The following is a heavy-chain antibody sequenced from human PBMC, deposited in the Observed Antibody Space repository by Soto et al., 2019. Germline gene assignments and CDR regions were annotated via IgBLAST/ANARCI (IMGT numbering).Heavy chain of an antibody. D-gene: IGHD5-12*01. CDR1: GFTFSLYG. CDR2: TSYDGSNT. CDR3: AKDSGYSGYDVYDSYYGMDV. V-gene: IGHV3-30*18. J-gene: IGHJ6*02. Sequence: QLVESGGGVVQPGRSLRLSCAASGFTFSLYGMHWVRQAPGKGLEWVAVTSYDGSNTDYADSVKGRFTISRDNSKNTLYLQMSSLRAEDTAVYYCAKDSGYSGYDVYDSYYGMDVWGQGTTLTVSS.